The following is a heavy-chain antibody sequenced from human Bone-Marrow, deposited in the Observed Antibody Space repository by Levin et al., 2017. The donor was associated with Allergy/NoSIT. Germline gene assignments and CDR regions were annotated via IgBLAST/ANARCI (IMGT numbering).Heavy chain of an antibody. CDR1: GFIVNDYY. CDR2: IYSGDRT. D-gene: IGHD3-10*01. J-gene: IGHJ5*02. CDR3: ARGPRIGNARGWFDP. Sequence: PGGSLRLSCEVSGFIVNDYYMKWVRQAPGKGPECVSVIYSGDRTFYSDSVKGRFTISRENSNNTLYLQLNSLRVEESAIYYCARGPRIGNARGWFDPWGHGTLVTVTS. V-gene: IGHV3-66*01.